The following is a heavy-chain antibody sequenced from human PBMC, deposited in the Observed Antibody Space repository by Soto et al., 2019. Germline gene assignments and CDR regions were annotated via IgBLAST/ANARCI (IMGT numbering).Heavy chain of an antibody. D-gene: IGHD3-22*01. J-gene: IGHJ4*02. CDR3: ARVGEYYYDSSGYPLTETFDY. V-gene: IGHV3-11*01. CDR2: ISSSGSTI. CDR1: GFTFSDYY. Sequence: KSGGSLRLSCAASGFTFSDYYMSWIRQAPGKGLEWVSYISSSGSTIYYADSVKGRFTISRDNAENSLYLQMNSLRAEDTAVYYCARVGEYYYDSSGYPLTETFDYWGQGTLVTVSS.